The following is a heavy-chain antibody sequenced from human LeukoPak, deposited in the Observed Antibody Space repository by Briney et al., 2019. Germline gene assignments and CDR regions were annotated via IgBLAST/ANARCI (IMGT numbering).Heavy chain of an antibody. V-gene: IGHV4-59*01. Sequence: SETLSLTCTVSGVSISSYYWSWIRQPPGKGLEWIGYIYYSGSTNYNPSLKSRVTISVDTSKNQFSLKLSSVTAADTAVYYCARVRASYSSGWYLDYWGQGTLVTVSS. D-gene: IGHD6-19*01. CDR2: IYYSGST. J-gene: IGHJ4*02. CDR1: GVSISSYY. CDR3: ARVRASYSSGWYLDY.